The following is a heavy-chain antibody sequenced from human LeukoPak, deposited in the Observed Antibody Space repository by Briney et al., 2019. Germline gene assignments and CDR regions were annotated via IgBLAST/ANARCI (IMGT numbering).Heavy chain of an antibody. Sequence: GGSLRLSCAASGLTFSSYSMNWVRQAPGKGLEWVSSISSSSSYIYYADSVKGRFTISRDNAKNSLYLQMNSLRAEDTAVYYCARDHYDYVWGSYRYFSLFDYWGQGTLVTVSS. CDR2: ISSSSSYI. CDR3: ARDHYDYVWGSYRYFSLFDY. V-gene: IGHV3-21*01. D-gene: IGHD3-16*02. CDR1: GLTFSSYS. J-gene: IGHJ4*02.